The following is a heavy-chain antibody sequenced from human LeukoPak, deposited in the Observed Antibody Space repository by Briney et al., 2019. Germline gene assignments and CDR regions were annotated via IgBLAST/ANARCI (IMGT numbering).Heavy chain of an antibody. CDR1: GYTLTGYY. CDR3: ARVDRPYSSSVGY. V-gene: IGHV1-2*02. CDR2: INPNSGGT. D-gene: IGHD6-19*01. J-gene: IGHJ4*02. Sequence: ASVKVSCKASGYTLTGYYMHWVRQAPGQGLEWMGWINPNSGGTNYAQKFQGRVTMTRDTSISTAYMELTRLRSDDTAVYYCARVDRPYSSSVGYWGQGTLVTVSS.